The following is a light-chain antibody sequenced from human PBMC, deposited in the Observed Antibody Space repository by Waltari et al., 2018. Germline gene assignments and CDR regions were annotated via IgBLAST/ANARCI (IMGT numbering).Light chain of an antibody. Sequence: EIVLTPSPATLSLSPGEAATLSCRASQSVSNYLAWYQQKPGQAPRLLIYGTYNRATGIPARFSGSGSGTDFTLTISSLEPEDFAVYYCQQRASWPNTFGQGTKLEIK. CDR3: QQRASWPNT. V-gene: IGKV3-11*01. J-gene: IGKJ2*01. CDR2: GTY. CDR1: QSVSNY.